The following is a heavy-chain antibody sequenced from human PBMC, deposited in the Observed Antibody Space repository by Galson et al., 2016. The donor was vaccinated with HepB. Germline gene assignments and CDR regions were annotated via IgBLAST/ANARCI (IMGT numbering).Heavy chain of an antibody. Sequence: SLRLSCAASGLIFSNYDFHWVRQAPGKGLEWVAVISTAGRTKFYAESVKGRSTISRDNSRNTLYLEISSLTTEDAALYYCATDFQLGITDYFDYGGQGTLVAVSS. CDR1: GLIFSNYD. V-gene: IGHV3-30-3*02. D-gene: IGHD1-14*01. J-gene: IGHJ4*02. CDR2: ISTAGRTK. CDR3: ATDFQLGITDYFDY.